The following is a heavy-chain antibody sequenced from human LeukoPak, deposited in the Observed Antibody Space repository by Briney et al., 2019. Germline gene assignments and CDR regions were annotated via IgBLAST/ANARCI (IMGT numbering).Heavy chain of an antibody. D-gene: IGHD3-22*01. Sequence: ASVKVSCKASGYTFTSYGISWVRQAPGQELEWMGWISAYNGNTNYAQKLQGRVTMTTDTSTSTAYMELRSLRSDDTAVYYCARRRGLYYYDSSGYPFDYWGQGTLVTVSS. J-gene: IGHJ4*02. CDR1: GYTFTSYG. CDR2: ISAYNGNT. CDR3: ARRRGLYYYDSSGYPFDY. V-gene: IGHV1-18*01.